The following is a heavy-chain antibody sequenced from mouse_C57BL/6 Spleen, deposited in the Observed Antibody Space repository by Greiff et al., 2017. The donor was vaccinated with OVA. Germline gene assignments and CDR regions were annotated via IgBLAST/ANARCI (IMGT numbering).Heavy chain of an antibody. Sequence: VQVVESGPGLVKPSQSLFLTCSITGFPITSGYYWIWVRQSPGKPLEWMGYSTDSGETFYNPSLQSPTSITRETSKNQFFLHLNSVTTEDTAMYYCAGDDDGYYGFTYWGQGTLVTVSA. CDR1: GFPITSGYY. V-gene: IGHV12-3*01. CDR3: AGDDDGYYGFTY. J-gene: IGHJ3*01. D-gene: IGHD2-3*01. CDR2: STDSGET.